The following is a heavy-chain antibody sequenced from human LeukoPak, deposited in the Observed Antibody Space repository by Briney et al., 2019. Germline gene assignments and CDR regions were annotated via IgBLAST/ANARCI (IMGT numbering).Heavy chain of an antibody. CDR1: GFTFSTYT. V-gene: IGHV3-21*01. Sequence: TGGSLRLSCAASGFTFSTYTMNWVRQAPGKRLEWVSSITSGSGYIYYADSVKGRFTVSRDNAKNSLYLQMNSLRAEDTAVYYCARDSATVVIRSNWFDPWGQGTLVTVSS. D-gene: IGHD4-23*01. CDR3: ARDSATVVIRSNWFDP. CDR2: ITSGSGYI. J-gene: IGHJ5*02.